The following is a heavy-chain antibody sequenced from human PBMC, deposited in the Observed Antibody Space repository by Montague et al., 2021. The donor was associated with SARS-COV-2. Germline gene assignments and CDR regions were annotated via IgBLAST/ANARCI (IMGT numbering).Heavy chain of an antibody. J-gene: IGHJ4*02. Sequence: CAISGDSVSSNIATWNWIRQSPSRGLEWLGRTYYRSKWYNDNAESVKSRITIDPDTSKHQFSLHLNSVTPEDTAVYYCARIPVVSNYYFDFCDQGTLVTVSS. CDR1: GDSVSSNIAT. V-gene: IGHV6-1*01. CDR3: ARIPVVSNYYFDF. CDR2: TYYRSKWYN. D-gene: IGHD2-2*01.